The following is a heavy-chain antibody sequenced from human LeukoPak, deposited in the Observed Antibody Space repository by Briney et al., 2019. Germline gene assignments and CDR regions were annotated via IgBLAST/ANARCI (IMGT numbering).Heavy chain of an antibody. D-gene: IGHD3-22*01. V-gene: IGHV3-23*01. CDR2: ISGSGGST. J-gene: IGHJ4*02. CDR1: GFSFSSYA. Sequence: GGSLRLSCAGSGFSFSSYAMSWVRQAPGKGLEWVSAISGSGGSTYYADSVKGRFTISRDNSKNTLYLQMNSLRAEDTAVYYCAKGVEYDSSGYDFDYWGQGTLVTVSS. CDR3: AKGVEYDSSGYDFDY.